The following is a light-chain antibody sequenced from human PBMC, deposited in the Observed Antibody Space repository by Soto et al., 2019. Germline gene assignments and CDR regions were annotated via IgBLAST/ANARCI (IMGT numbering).Light chain of an antibody. Sequence: QAVVTQEPSLTVSPGGTVTLTCDSSTGAVTASHYPFWFQQKPGQAPRTLIFDTSDKSSWTPARFSGSLLGGKAALTLSGAQPEDEAEYYCLVSYSDHRVFGGGTQLTVL. V-gene: IGLV7-46*01. CDR3: LVSYSDHRV. J-gene: IGLJ7*01. CDR1: TGAVTASHY. CDR2: DTS.